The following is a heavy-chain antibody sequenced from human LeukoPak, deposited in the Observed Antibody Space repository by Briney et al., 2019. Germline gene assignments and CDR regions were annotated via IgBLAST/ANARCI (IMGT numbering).Heavy chain of an antibody. J-gene: IGHJ4*02. CDR3: ARRGSWYGVDY. D-gene: IGHD6-13*01. Sequence: GGSLRLSCAASGFTFSSYAMSWVRQAPGKGLEWVSAISGSGGSTYYADSVKGRFTISRDNSKNTLYLQMNSLRADDTAVYYCARRGSWYGVDYWGQGTLVTVSS. V-gene: IGHV3-23*01. CDR2: ISGSGGST. CDR1: GFTFSSYA.